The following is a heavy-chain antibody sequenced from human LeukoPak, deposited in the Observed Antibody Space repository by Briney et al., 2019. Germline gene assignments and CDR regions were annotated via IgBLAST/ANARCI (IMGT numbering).Heavy chain of an antibody. CDR3: ARSNIAVRRGDNWFDP. CDR2: INPNSGGT. CDR1: GYTFTVYY. J-gene: IGHJ5*02. Sequence: ASVKVSCKASGYTFTVYYMHWVRQAPGQGLEWMGWINPNSGGTNYAQKFQGRVTMTRDTSISTAYMELSRLISDDTAVYYCARSNIAVRRGDNWFDPWGQGTLVTVSS. D-gene: IGHD6-6*01. V-gene: IGHV1-2*02.